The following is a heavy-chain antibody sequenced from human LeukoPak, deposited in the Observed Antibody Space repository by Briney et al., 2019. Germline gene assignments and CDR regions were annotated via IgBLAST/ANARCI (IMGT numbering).Heavy chain of an antibody. Sequence: GGSLRLSCAASGFTFSDYYMSWIRQAPGKGLEWVSYISSSGSTIYYADSAKGRFTISRDNSKNTLYLQMNSLRAEDTAVYYCAKDRENSGRAFDFWGQGTLVTVSS. V-gene: IGHV3-11*04. CDR2: ISSSGSTI. J-gene: IGHJ4*02. CDR3: AKDRENSGRAFDF. CDR1: GFTFSDYY. D-gene: IGHD2-15*01.